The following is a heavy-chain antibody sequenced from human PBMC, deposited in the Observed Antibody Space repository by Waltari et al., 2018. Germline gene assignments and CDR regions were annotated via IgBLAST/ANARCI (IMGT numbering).Heavy chain of an antibody. CDR1: GFTFGDYA. CDR3: TRETDDFWSGHPDAFDI. V-gene: IGHV3-49*03. CDR2: IRSKAYGGTT. D-gene: IGHD3-3*01. J-gene: IGHJ3*02. Sequence: EVQLVESGGGLVQPGRSLRLSCTASGFTFGDYAMSWFRQAPGKGLEWVGFIRSKAYGGTTEYAASVKGRFTISRDDSKSIAYLQMNSLKTEDTAVYYCTRETDDFWSGHPDAFDIWGQGTMVTVS.